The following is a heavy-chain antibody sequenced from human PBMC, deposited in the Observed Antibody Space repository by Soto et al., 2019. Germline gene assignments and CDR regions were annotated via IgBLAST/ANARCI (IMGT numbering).Heavy chain of an antibody. CDR3: ARGVAVAAPPFDY. J-gene: IGHJ4*02. CDR1: GFTFSSYG. CDR2: IWHDGSNK. V-gene: IGHV3-33*01. Sequence: QVQLVESGGGVVQPGRSLRLSCAASGFTFSSYGMHWVRQAPGKGLEWVAVIWHDGSNKYYADSVKGRFTISRDNSKNTLYLQMNSLRAEDTAVYYCARGVAVAAPPFDYWGQGTLVTVSS. D-gene: IGHD6-19*01.